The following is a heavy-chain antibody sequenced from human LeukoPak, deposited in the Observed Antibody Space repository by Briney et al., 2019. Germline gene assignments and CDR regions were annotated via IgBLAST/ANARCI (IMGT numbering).Heavy chain of an antibody. CDR3: ARELLGFCSGSSCSTYDY. Sequence: SETLSLTCTVSGGSISSYYWSWIRQPPGKGLEWIGYIYYSGSTNYNPSLKSRVTISVDTSKNQFSLKLSSVTAADTAVYYCARELLGFCSGSSCSTYDYWGQGTLVTVSP. CDR2: IYYSGST. CDR1: GGSISSYY. V-gene: IGHV4-59*01. D-gene: IGHD2-15*01. J-gene: IGHJ4*02.